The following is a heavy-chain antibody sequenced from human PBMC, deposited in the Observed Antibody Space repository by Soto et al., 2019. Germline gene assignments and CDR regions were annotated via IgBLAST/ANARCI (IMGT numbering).Heavy chain of an antibody. D-gene: IGHD5-12*01. CDR1: GLTFSNYW. CDR3: ARESSGYSSYFDY. V-gene: IGHV3-74*01. CDR2: ISRDGSST. J-gene: IGHJ4*02. Sequence: EVQLVESGGGLVQPGGSLRLSCGGSGLTFSNYWIHWVRQAPGQGLAWVSRISRDGSSTTYADSVKGRFTISRYIAKNTVYVQMNSLTAWERAVYYCARESSGYSSYFDYWGQGTLVTVSS.